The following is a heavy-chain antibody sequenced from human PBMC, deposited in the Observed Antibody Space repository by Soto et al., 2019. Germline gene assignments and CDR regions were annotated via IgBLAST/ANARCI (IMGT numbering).Heavy chain of an antibody. CDR2: ISAYNGNT. CDR3: ARILLYCSSTSCYASWFDP. D-gene: IGHD2-2*01. V-gene: IGHV1-18*01. Sequence: ASVKVSCKASGYTFTSYGISWVRQAPGQGLEWMGWISAYNGNTNYAQKLQGRVTMTTDTSTSTAYMELRSLRSDDTAVYYCARILLYCSSTSCYASWFDPWGQGTLVTVSS. CDR1: GYTFTSYG. J-gene: IGHJ5*02.